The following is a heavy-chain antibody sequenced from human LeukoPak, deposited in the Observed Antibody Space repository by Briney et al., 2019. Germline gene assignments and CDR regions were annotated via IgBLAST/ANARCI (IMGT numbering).Heavy chain of an antibody. CDR3: AKMEGLAFDY. J-gene: IGHJ4*02. Sequence: SETLSLTCTVSGGSVISYYWSWIRQPPGKGLEWIGYVYYSGRTNYNSSLKSRVTISADTSKNQFSLRLSSVTAADTAVYYCAKMEGLAFDYWGQGTLVTVSS. V-gene: IGHV4-59*02. CDR1: GGSVISYY. CDR2: VYYSGRT. D-gene: IGHD2-8*01.